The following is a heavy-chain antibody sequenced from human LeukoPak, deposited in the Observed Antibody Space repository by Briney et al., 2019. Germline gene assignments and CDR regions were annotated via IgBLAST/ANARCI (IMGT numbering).Heavy chain of an antibody. V-gene: IGHV3-53*01. CDR1: GFTVSSNY. Sequence: GGSLRLSCVASGFTVSSNYMSWGRQAPGKGLEWVSAIFSGGSTFYADSVTGRFTISRDNSKNTVYLEMNSLRAEGTAVYYCARDLKTSGWYGDFDYWGQGTLVTVSS. D-gene: IGHD6-19*01. CDR2: IFSGGST. CDR3: ARDLKTSGWYGDFDY. J-gene: IGHJ4*02.